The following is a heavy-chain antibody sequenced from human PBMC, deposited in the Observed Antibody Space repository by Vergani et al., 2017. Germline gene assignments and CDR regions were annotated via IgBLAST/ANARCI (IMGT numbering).Heavy chain of an antibody. Sequence: EVQLLESGGGLVQPGGSLRLSCAASGFTFSSYAMSWVRQAPGKGLEWVSAISGSGGSTYYADSVKGRFTISTDNSKNTLYLQMNSLRSEDTAVYYCAIGPLEWELLAFDYWGQGTLVTVSS. J-gene: IGHJ4*02. V-gene: IGHV3-23*01. CDR2: ISGSGGST. D-gene: IGHD1-26*01. CDR1: GFTFSSYA. CDR3: AIGPLEWELLAFDY.